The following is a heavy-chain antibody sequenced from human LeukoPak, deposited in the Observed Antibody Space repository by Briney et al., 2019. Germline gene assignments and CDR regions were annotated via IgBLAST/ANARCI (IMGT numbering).Heavy chain of an antibody. CDR2: LRYDGNNE. J-gene: IGHJ4*02. D-gene: IGHD6-13*01. CDR1: GFTFSTYG. Sequence: GGSLRLSCAASGFTFSTYGMHWARQAPGKGLEWVAFLRYDGNNEYYADSVKGRFTISRDNSMNTLYLQMNSLRTEDTAVYYCARGQQLVHESVDYWGQGTLVTVSS. V-gene: IGHV3-30*02. CDR3: ARGQQLVHESVDY.